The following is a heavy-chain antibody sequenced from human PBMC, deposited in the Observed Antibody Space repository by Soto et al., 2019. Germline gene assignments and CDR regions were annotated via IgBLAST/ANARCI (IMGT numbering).Heavy chain of an antibody. Sequence: QVQLQESGPGLVKPSQTLSLTCTVSGGSISSGDYYWSWIRQPPGKGLEWIGYIYYSGSTYYNPSLKSRVTISVDTSQNQFSLELSSVTAADTAVYYCARERHVVVAPRYFDLWGRGTLVTVSS. CDR3: ARERHVVVAPRYFDL. CDR1: GGSISSGDYY. V-gene: IGHV4-30-4*01. CDR2: IYYSGST. D-gene: IGHD3-22*01. J-gene: IGHJ2*01.